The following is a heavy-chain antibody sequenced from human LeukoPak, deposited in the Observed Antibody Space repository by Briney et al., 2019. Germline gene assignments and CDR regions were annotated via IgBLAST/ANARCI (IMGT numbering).Heavy chain of an antibody. V-gene: IGHV1-46*01. Sequence: ASVKVSCKASGYTFTSYYMHWVRQAPGQGLEWMGIINPSGGSTSYAQKFQGRVTMTRDTSTSTVYMELSSLRSEDTAVYYCARERTFGGSYYSSDYWGQGTLVTVSS. D-gene: IGHD1-26*01. CDR1: GYTFTSYY. CDR2: INPSGGST. J-gene: IGHJ4*02. CDR3: ARERTFGGSYYSSDY.